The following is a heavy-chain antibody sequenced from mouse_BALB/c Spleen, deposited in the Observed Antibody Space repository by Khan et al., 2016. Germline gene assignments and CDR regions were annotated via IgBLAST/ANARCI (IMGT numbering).Heavy chain of an antibody. CDR3: AREGEYDEAWFAY. V-gene: IGHV4-1*02. D-gene: IGHD2-12*01. CDR1: GFDFSRYW. J-gene: IGHJ3*01. CDR2: INPDRSSI. Sequence: EVQLQESGGGLVQPGGSLKLSCAASGFDFSRYWMSWVRQAPGRGLEWIGEINPDRSSINYTPSLKDKLIISRDNAKNTLYLQMSKVRSEDTALYYCAREGEYDEAWFAYWGQGTLVTVSA.